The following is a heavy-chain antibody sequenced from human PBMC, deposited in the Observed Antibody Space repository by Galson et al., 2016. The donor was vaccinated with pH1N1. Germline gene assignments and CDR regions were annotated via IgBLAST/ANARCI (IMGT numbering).Heavy chain of an antibody. D-gene: IGHD5-18*01. CDR1: GFTFTTYG. CDR2: ISGNNGDS. J-gene: IGHJ4*02. CDR3: ARDVRISLWLPDF. V-gene: IGHV1-18*01. Sequence: SVKVSCKASGFTFTTYGFTWVRQAPGQGLEWVGWISGNNGDSHYAQKFQGRVTMATDTSTNTAYMELRNLTSDDTAVYYCARDVRISLWLPDFWGQGTLVTVSS.